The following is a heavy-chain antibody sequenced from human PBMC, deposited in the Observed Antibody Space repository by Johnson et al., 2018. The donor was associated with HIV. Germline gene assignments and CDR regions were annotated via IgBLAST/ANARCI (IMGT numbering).Heavy chain of an antibody. D-gene: IGHD3-3*01. CDR1: GFSISYDY. CDR2: ITGSGGSR. Sequence: MLLVESGGGVVRPGGSLRLSCAASGFSISYDYMSWVRQAPGKGLEWVSAITGSGGSRFYADSVKGRFTISRDNSKNTLFLQMNSLRVEDTAVYYCARAQTYYDFWSGYDAFDIWGQGTMVTVSS. CDR3: ARAQTYYDFWSGYDAFDI. V-gene: IGHV3-66*02. J-gene: IGHJ3*02.